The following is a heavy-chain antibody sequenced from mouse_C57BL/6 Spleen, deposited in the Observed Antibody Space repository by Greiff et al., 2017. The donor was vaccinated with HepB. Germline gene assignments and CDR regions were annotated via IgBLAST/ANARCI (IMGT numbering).Heavy chain of an antibody. CDR1: GYTFTDYE. CDR2: IDPETGGT. V-gene: IGHV1-15*01. D-gene: IGHD2-1*01. CDR3: TRGGGIYYGNYEGHYYAMDY. J-gene: IGHJ4*01. Sequence: QVQLQQSGAELVRPGASVTLSCKASGYTFTDYEMHWVKQTPVHGLEWIGAIDPETGGTAYNQKFKGKAILTADKSSSTAYMELRSLTSEDSAVYYCTRGGGIYYGNYEGHYYAMDYWGQGTSVTVSS.